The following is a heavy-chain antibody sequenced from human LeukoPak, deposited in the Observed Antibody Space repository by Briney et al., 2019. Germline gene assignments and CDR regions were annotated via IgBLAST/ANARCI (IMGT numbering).Heavy chain of an antibody. J-gene: IGHJ4*02. D-gene: IGHD2-2*01. CDR1: GGTFSSYA. V-gene: IGHV1-69*05. Sequence: SVKVSCKASGGTFSSYAISWVRQAPGQGLEWMGGIIPIFGTANYAQKFQGRVTITTDESTSTAYMELSSLRSEDTAVYYCARARYCSSTSCLFDYWGQGTLVTVSP. CDR3: ARARYCSSTSCLFDY. CDR2: IIPIFGTA.